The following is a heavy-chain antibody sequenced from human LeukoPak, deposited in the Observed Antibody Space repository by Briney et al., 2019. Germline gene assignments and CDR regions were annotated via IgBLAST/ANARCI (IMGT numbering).Heavy chain of an antibody. Sequence: PSETLSLTCAVYGGSFSGYYWSWIRQPPGKGLEWIGEINHSGSTNYNPSLKSRVTISVDTSKNQFSLKLSSVTAADTAVYYCARAGGSYLSLGFDYWGQGTLVTVSS. CDR1: GGSFSGYY. CDR2: INHSGST. CDR3: ARAGGSYLSLGFDY. J-gene: IGHJ4*02. D-gene: IGHD1-26*01. V-gene: IGHV4-34*01.